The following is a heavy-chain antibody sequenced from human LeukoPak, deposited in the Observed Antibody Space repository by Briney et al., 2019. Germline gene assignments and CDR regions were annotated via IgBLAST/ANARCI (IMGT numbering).Heavy chain of an antibody. Sequence: PSETLSLTCTVSGGSISSYYWSWIRQPPGKGLEWIGYIYYSGSTNYNPSLKSRVTMSVDTSKNQFSLKLSSVTAADTAVYYCARDSVEVFDYWGQGTLVTVSS. CDR2: IYYSGST. CDR1: GGSISSYY. D-gene: IGHD5-24*01. J-gene: IGHJ4*02. CDR3: ARDSVEVFDY. V-gene: IGHV4-59*12.